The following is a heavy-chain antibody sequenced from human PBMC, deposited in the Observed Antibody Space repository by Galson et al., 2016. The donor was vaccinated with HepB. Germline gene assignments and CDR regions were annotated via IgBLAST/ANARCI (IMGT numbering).Heavy chain of an antibody. CDR2: ISYTGTIK. D-gene: IGHD1-14*01. Sequence: SLRLSCAASGFSFSLFPFHWIRQAPGKGLEWVAVISYTGTIKYYAPSVKGRFTLSRDDAKNTVYLQMDSLKPEDTAVYYCARDPIRGPPHYFDYWGQGTLFTVSA. CDR1: GFSFSLFP. J-gene: IGHJ4*02. CDR3: ARDPIRGPPHYFDY. V-gene: IGHV3-30*04.